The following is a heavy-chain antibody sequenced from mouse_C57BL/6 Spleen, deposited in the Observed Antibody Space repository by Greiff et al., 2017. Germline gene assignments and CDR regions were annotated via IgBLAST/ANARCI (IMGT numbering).Heavy chain of an antibody. V-gene: IGHV1-69*01. Sequence: LVESGAELVMPGASVKLSCKASGYTFTSYWMHWVKQRPGQGLEWIGEIDPSDSYTNYNQKFKGKSTLTVDKSSSTAYMQLSSLTSEDSAVYYCARLVYDGLDYWGQGTTLTVSS. D-gene: IGHD2-3*01. CDR2: IDPSDSYT. J-gene: IGHJ2*01. CDR3: ARLVYDGLDY. CDR1: GYTFTSYW.